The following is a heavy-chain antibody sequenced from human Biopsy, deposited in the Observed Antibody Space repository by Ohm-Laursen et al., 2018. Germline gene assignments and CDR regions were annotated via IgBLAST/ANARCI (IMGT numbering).Heavy chain of an antibody. Sequence: SLRLSCAASGFSFSSYGMHWVRQAPGKGLEWVAVLWYDGTNKYYADSVKGRFTISRDNSKNTLYLQMNSLRAEDTAMYYCARPTNARTGGAPFDIWGQGTMVTVSS. D-gene: IGHD1-1*01. CDR3: ARPTNARTGGAPFDI. CDR1: GFSFSSYG. V-gene: IGHV3-33*01. J-gene: IGHJ3*02. CDR2: LWYDGTNK.